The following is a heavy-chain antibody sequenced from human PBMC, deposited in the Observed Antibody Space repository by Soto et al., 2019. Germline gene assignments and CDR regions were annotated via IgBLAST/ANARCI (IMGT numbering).Heavy chain of an antibody. J-gene: IGHJ4*02. Sequence: QLVQSGSEVKKPGSSVKVSCQASGGTFSGYVVTWVRQAPGQGLEWMGVFVPLFGTTNYAQRFSGRITITAEESTSTAYMELRTLRSDDTAVYYCEPHGLGVSSPPYFDNWGQGTLVTVSS. CDR3: EPHGLGVSSPPYFDN. V-gene: IGHV1-69*01. CDR2: FVPLFGTT. CDR1: GGTFSGYV. D-gene: IGHD3-10*01.